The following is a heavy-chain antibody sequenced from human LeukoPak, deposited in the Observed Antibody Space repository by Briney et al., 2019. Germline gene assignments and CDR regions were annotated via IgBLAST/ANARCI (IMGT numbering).Heavy chain of an antibody. V-gene: IGHV4-61*02. CDR3: TRGWSAGGAFDI. Sequence: PSQTLSLICTVSGGSINSASHSWTWIRQPAGKGLEWIGRIYASGSTNYNPSLKSRLTISMDASKNQFSLDLSSVTAADTAVYYCTRGWSAGGAFDIWGQGTMVTVSS. CDR1: GGSINSASHS. D-gene: IGHD2-15*01. CDR2: IYASGST. J-gene: IGHJ3*02.